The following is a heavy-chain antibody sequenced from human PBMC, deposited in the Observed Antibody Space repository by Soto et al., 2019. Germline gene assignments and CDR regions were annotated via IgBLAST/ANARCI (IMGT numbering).Heavy chain of an antibody. Sequence: SETLSLTCTVSDGSISSYYWSWIRQPPGKGLEWIGYIYYSGSTNYNPSLKSRVTISVDTSKNQFSLKLSSVTAADTAVYYCARHGLGFYYMDVWGKGTTVTVSS. CDR1: DGSISSYY. V-gene: IGHV4-59*08. CDR2: IYYSGST. CDR3: ARHGLGFYYMDV. J-gene: IGHJ6*03.